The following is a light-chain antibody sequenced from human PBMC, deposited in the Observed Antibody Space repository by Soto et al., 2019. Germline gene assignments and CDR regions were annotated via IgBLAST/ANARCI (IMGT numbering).Light chain of an antibody. CDR2: KAS. CDR3: QQYNSYSWT. Sequence: IQMTQSPSTLSASLGYRVTITFRASQSISSWLAWYQQKPGKAPKVLIYKASSLESGVPSRFSGSGSGTEFTLTISSLQPDDFATYYCQQYNSYSWTFGQGTKVDIK. V-gene: IGKV1-5*03. J-gene: IGKJ1*01. CDR1: QSISSW.